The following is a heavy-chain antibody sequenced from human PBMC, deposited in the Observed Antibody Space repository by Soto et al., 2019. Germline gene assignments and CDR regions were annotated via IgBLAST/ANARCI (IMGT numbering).Heavy chain of an antibody. CDR2: ISYDGSNK. Sequence: QVQLVESGGGVVQPGRSLRLTCEASGFTFFTYGMHWVRQAPGKGLEWVAVISYDGSNKYYADSVKGRFTLSRDNSKNPQYLQMNSLTAEDTAVYYCAKDGSAGTLVRFYYGMDVWGQGTTVTVSS. CDR1: GFTFFTYG. D-gene: IGHD1-7*01. J-gene: IGHJ6*02. V-gene: IGHV3-30*18. CDR3: AKDGSAGTLVRFYYGMDV.